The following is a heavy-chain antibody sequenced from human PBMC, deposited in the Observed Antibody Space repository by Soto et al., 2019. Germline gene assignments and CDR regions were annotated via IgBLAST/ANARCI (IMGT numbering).Heavy chain of an antibody. CDR1: GFTFSSYS. CDR2: ISSSSSTI. CDR3: ARGALLRYVAWLLHFDY. Sequence: EVQLVESGGGLVQPGGSLRLSCAASGFTFSSYSMNWVRQAPGKGLEWVSYISSSSSTIYYADSVKGRFTISRDNAKNSLYLQMNSLRAEDTAVYYCARGALLRYVAWLLHFDYWGQGTLVTVSS. J-gene: IGHJ4*02. D-gene: IGHD3-9*01. V-gene: IGHV3-48*01.